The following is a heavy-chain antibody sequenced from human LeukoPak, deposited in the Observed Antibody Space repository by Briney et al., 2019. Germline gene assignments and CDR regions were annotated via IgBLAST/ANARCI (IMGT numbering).Heavy chain of an antibody. Sequence: ASVKVSCKASGYTFTGYYMHWVRQAPGQGLEWMGWINSNSGGTHYAQRFQGRVTMTRDTSISTVYMELARLTADDTAIFYCTRVGAGGWYADYWSHGTLLTVSS. D-gene: IGHD6-19*01. J-gene: IGHJ4*01. CDR2: INSNSGGT. CDR3: TRVGAGGWYADY. V-gene: IGHV1-2*02. CDR1: GYTFTGYY.